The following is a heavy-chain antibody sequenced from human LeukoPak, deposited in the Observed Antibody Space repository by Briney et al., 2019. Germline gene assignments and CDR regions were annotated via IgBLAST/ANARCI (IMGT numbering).Heavy chain of an antibody. Sequence: PTETLSLTCTVSGGSISRYYWSWIRQPPGKGLEWIGYIYYSGSTNYNPSLKSRVTISVDTSKNHFSLKLSSVTAAGTAVYYCARAGQGDFWSGLRYFDYWGQGTLVTVSS. D-gene: IGHD3-3*01. J-gene: IGHJ4*02. V-gene: IGHV4-59*01. CDR3: ARAGQGDFWSGLRYFDY. CDR1: GGSISRYY. CDR2: IYYSGST.